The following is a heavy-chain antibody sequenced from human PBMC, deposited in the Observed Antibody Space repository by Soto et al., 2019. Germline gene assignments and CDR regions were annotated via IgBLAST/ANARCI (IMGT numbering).Heavy chain of an antibody. Sequence: PSETLSLTCTVSGGSISSSSYYWGWIRQPPGKGLEWVSYISSSSSTIYYADSVKGRFTISRDNAKNSLYLQMNSLRAEDTAVYYCARDRYSSGWYLSFGMDVWGQGTTVT. CDR2: ISSSSSTI. V-gene: IGHV3-48*01. CDR1: GGSISSSS. J-gene: IGHJ6*02. CDR3: ARDRYSSGWYLSFGMDV. D-gene: IGHD6-19*01.